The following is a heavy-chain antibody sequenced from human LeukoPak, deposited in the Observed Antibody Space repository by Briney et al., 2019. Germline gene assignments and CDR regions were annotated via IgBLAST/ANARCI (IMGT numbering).Heavy chain of an antibody. Sequence: SETLSLTCTVSGGSISSYYWSWIRQPPGKGLEWIGYIYYSGSINYNPSLKSRVTISVDTSKNQFSLRLSSVSAADTAVYYCAREYCGGDCYYVAYYFDYWGQGTLVTVSP. V-gene: IGHV4-59*01. J-gene: IGHJ4*02. CDR2: IYYSGSI. CDR1: GGSISSYY. D-gene: IGHD2-21*02. CDR3: AREYCGGDCYYVAYYFDY.